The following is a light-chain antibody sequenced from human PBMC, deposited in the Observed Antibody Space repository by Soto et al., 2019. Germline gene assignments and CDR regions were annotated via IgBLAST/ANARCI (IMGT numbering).Light chain of an antibody. V-gene: IGLV2-23*02. CDR1: SRDIGTSNL. CDR2: EVT. CDR3: YSFTDISTSLFV. Sequence: QSVLTQRASVSGSPGQSITISCTGTSRDIGTSNLVSWYQQYPGKAPKLMIYEVTKRPSGISYRFSGSKSGNTASLTISGLQPEDEADYYCYSFTDISTSLFVFGTGTKVTVL. J-gene: IGLJ1*01.